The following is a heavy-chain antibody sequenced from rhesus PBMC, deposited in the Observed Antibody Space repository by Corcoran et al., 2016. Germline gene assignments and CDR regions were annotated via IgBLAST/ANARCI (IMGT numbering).Heavy chain of an antibody. CDR2: ISWSGGST. J-gene: IGHJ4*01. CDR1: GFTFDDYA. Sequence: EVQLVESGGGVVQPGGSLRLSCAASGFTFDDYAMHWVRQAPGKGLECVSGISWSGGSTYYADSVKGQFTISRDNAKNSLYLQMGSLRAEDTALYYCARAKHYYDSGYYTGYFDYWGQGVLVTVSS. D-gene: IGHD3-28*01. V-gene: IGHV3-201*01. CDR3: ARAKHYYDSGYYTGYFDY.